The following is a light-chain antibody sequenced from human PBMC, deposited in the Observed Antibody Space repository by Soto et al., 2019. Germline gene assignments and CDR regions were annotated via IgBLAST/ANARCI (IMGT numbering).Light chain of an antibody. Sequence: DLQLPQAPSPLSASVPVRVTTTSWASLRIGTYLNWFQQKPGKAPKLLIYAASSLHSGVPSRFSGSGSGTDFSLTISSLEPEDFATYYCQQNYITPLTFGQGTKVDI. CDR1: LRIGTY. J-gene: IGKJ1*01. CDR2: AAS. CDR3: QQNYITPLT. V-gene: IGKV1-39*01.